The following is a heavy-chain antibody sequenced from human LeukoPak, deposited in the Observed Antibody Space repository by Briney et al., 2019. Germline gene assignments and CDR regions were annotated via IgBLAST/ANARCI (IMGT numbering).Heavy chain of an antibody. D-gene: IGHD3-3*01. V-gene: IGHV3-74*01. Sequence: GGSLRLSCAASGFTFSSYWMHWVRQAPGKGLVWVSRINSDGSSTSYADSVKGRFTISRDNAKNTLYLQMNSLRAEDTAVYYCAREKRDYDFWSGYPNWFDPWGQGTLVTVSS. CDR3: AREKRDYDFWSGYPNWFDP. CDR1: GFTFSSYW. J-gene: IGHJ5*02. CDR2: INSDGSST.